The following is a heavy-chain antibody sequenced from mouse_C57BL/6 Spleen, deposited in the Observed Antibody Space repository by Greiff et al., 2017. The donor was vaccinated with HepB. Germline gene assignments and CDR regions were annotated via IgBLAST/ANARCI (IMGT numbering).Heavy chain of an antibody. CDR3: TRPRITRAWFAY. V-gene: IGHV6-6*01. CDR1: GFTFSDAW. CDR2: IRNKANNHAT. J-gene: IGHJ3*01. D-gene: IGHD1-1*01. Sequence: EVQVVESGGGLVQPGGSMKLSCAASGFTFSDAWMDWVRQSPEKGLEWVAEIRNKANNHATYYAESVKGRFTISRDDSKSSVYLQMNSLRAEDTGIYYCTRPRITRAWFAYWGQGTLVTVSA.